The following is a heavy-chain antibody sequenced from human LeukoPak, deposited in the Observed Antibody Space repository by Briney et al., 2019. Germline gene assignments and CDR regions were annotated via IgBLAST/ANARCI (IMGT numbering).Heavy chain of an antibody. CDR3: ARVQIVVGWDY. J-gene: IGHJ4*02. D-gene: IGHD3-22*01. Sequence: HPGGSLRLSCAASGFTFSSYEMNWVRQAPGKGLEWVSYISSSGSTIYYADSVKGRFTISRDNAKNSLYLQMNSLRAEDTAVYYCARVQIVVGWDYWGQGTLVTVSS. V-gene: IGHV3-48*03. CDR2: ISSSGSTI. CDR1: GFTFSSYE.